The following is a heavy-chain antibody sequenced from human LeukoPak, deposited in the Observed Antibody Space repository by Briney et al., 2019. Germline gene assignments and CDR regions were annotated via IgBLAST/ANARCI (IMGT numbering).Heavy chain of an antibody. CDR1: GFTFSTYA. V-gene: IGHV3-23*01. Sequence: PGGSLRLSCAASGFTFSTYAMSWVRRTPGKGLEWVSAITGPGGSTYYADSVKGRFTISRDNSKNTLYLQMNSLRAEDTAVYYCAKVPPILRWSFDYWGQGTLVTVSS. CDR2: ITGPGGST. J-gene: IGHJ4*02. CDR3: AKVPPILRWSFDY. D-gene: IGHD4-23*01.